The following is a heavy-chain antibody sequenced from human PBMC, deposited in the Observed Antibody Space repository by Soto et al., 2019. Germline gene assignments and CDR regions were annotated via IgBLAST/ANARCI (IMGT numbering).Heavy chain of an antibody. CDR3: ARGYSSGWYSDYYYYYMDV. CDR1: GGSISSYD. Sequence: SETLSLTCTVSGGSISSYDWSWIRQPPGKGLEWIGYIYYSGSTNYNPSLKSRVTISVDTSKNQFSLKLSSVTAADTAVYYCARGYSSGWYSDYYYYYMDVWGKGTTVTVSS. CDR2: IYYSGST. J-gene: IGHJ6*03. V-gene: IGHV4-59*01. D-gene: IGHD6-19*01.